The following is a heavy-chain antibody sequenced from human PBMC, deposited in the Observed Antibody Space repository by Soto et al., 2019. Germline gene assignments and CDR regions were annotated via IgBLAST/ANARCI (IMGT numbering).Heavy chain of an antibody. J-gene: IGHJ2*01. CDR2: IIPVFGTA. V-gene: IGHV1-69*13. D-gene: IGHD2-2*01. Sequence: SVKVSCKASGGSFSSYAISWVRQAPGQGLEWMGGIIPVFGTANYAQKFQGRVTITADESTSTVYMELSSLRSEDTATYYCSRNFLFIFFFMLSRPARSTLFLW. CDR3: SRNFLFIFFFMLSRPARSTLFL. CDR1: GGSFSSYA.